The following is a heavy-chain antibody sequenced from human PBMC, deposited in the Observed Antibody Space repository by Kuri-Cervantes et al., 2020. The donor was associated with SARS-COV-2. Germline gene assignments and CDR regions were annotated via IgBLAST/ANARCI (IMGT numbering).Heavy chain of an antibody. J-gene: IGHJ6*03. D-gene: IGHD2-2*01. CDR3: ARGLEGYCSSTSCLRRGGNYYYYMDV. Sequence: SETLSLTCTVSGGSISSSSYYWGWIRQPPGKGLEWIGSIYYSGSTYYNPSLKSRVTISVDTSKNQFSLKLSSVTAADTAVYSCARGLEGYCSSTSCLRRGGNYYYYMDVWGKGTTVTVSS. V-gene: IGHV4-39*01. CDR2: IYYSGST. CDR1: GGSISSSSYY.